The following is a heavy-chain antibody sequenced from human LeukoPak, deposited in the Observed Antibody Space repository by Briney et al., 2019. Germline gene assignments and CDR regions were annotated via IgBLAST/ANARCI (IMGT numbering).Heavy chain of an antibody. Sequence: ASVKVSCKASGYTFTSYGISWVRQAPGQGLEWMGWISAYNGNTNYAQKLQGRVTMTTDTSTSTAYMELRSLRSDDTAVYYCARDFVADSSGWYTGAYYYYYGMDVWGQGTTVTVSS. CDR2: ISAYNGNT. CDR1: GYTFTSYG. V-gene: IGHV1-18*01. J-gene: IGHJ6*02. D-gene: IGHD6-19*01. CDR3: ARDFVADSSGWYTGAYYYYYGMDV.